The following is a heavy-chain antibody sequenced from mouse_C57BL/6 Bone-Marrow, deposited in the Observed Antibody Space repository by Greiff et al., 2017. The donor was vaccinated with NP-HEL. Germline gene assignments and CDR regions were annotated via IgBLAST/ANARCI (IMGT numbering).Heavy chain of an antibody. V-gene: IGHV1-26*01. CDR3: ARSQPTLSTMVTTGDFDY. J-gene: IGHJ2*01. D-gene: IGHD2-2*01. CDR2: INPNNGGT. Sequence: EVQLQQSGPELVKPGASVKISCKASGYTFTDYYMNWVKQSHGKSLEWIGDINPNNGGTSYNQKFKGKATLTVDKSSSTAYMELRSLTSEDSAVYYCARSQPTLSTMVTTGDFDYWGKGTTLTVSS. CDR1: GYTFTDYY.